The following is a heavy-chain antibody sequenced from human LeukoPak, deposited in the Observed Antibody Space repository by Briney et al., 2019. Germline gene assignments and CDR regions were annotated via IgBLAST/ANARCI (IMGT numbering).Heavy chain of an antibody. D-gene: IGHD3-22*01. Sequence: PGGSLRLSCAASGFTFSSYSMNWVRQAPGKGLEWVAGISGSGGSTNYADSVKGRFTISRDNPKNTLFLQMKSLRAEDTAVYFCAKRGVVIRVILVGFHKEAYYFDSWGQGALVTVSS. CDR1: GFTFSSYS. CDR3: AKRGVVIRVILVGFHKEAYYFDS. CDR2: ISGSGGST. J-gene: IGHJ4*02. V-gene: IGHV3-23*01.